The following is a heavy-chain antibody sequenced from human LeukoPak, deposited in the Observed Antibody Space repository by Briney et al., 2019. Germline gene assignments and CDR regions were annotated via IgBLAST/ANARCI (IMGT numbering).Heavy chain of an antibody. V-gene: IGHV3-53*01. D-gene: IGHD3-3*01. CDR1: GFTVSSNY. J-gene: IGHJ4*02. CDR2: IYSGGST. Sequence: GSLRLSCAASGFTVSSNYMSWVRQAPGKGLEWVSVIYSGGSTYYADSVKGRFTISRDNSKNTLYLQMNSLRAEDTAVYYCARDPYYDFWSGYSGPDYWGQGTLVTVSS. CDR3: ARDPYYDFWSGYSGPDY.